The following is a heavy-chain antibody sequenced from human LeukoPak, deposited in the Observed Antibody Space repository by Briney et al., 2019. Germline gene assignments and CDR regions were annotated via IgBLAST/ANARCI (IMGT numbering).Heavy chain of an antibody. CDR1: GLTITTIY. CDR2: IYGDSET. Sequence: PGGSLRLSCAASGLTITTIYMTWVRQAPGKGLEWVSVIYGDSETNYADSVKGRFTISRDNSKNTLYLQMNSLRAEGTAVYFCAKLSVWSSWHIDSWGQGTLVTVSS. D-gene: IGHD2-8*01. V-gene: IGHV3-53*01. J-gene: IGHJ4*02. CDR3: AKLSVWSSWHIDS.